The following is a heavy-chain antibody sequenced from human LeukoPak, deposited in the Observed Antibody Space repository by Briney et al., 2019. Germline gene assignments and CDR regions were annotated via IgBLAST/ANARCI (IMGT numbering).Heavy chain of an antibody. J-gene: IGHJ4*02. CDR3: ARGGYYYDSSGTFDY. CDR1: GYSISSGYY. Sequence: SETLSLTCTVSGYSISSGYYWGWIRQPPGKGLEWIGSIYHSGSTYYNPSLKSRVTISVGTSKNQFSLKLSSVTAADTAVYYCARGGYYYDSSGTFDYWGQGTLVTVSS. V-gene: IGHV4-38-2*02. D-gene: IGHD3-22*01. CDR2: IYHSGST.